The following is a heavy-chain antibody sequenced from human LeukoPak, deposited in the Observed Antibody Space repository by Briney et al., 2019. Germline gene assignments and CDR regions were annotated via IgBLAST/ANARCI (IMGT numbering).Heavy chain of an antibody. CDR1: GFTHSSYG. Sequence: GGSLRLSCAASGFTHSSYGMHWVRQAPGKGLEWVAVISYDGSNKYYADSVKGRFTISRDNSKNTLYLQMNSLRAEDTAVYYCAKGNYYGSWGQGTLVTVSS. D-gene: IGHD3-10*01. J-gene: IGHJ4*02. CDR3: AKGNYYGS. CDR2: ISYDGSNK. V-gene: IGHV3-30*18.